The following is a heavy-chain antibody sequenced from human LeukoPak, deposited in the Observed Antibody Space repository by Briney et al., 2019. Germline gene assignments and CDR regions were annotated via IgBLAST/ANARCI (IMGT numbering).Heavy chain of an antibody. V-gene: IGHV4-34*01. CDR1: GGSFSGYY. Sequence: SETLSLTCAVYGGSFSGYYWSWIRQPPGKGLEWIGEINHSGSTNYNPSLKSRVTISVDTPKNQFSLKLSSVTAADTAVYYCARVWAYYYEAQNWGQGTLVTVSS. CDR3: ARVWAYYYEAQN. D-gene: IGHD3-22*01. J-gene: IGHJ4*02. CDR2: INHSGST.